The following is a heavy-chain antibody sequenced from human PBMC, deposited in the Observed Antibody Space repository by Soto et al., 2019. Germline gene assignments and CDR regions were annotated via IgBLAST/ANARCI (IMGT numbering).Heavy chain of an antibody. CDR1: GGTFSSYT. D-gene: IGHD2-15*01. Sequence: QVQLVQSGAEVKKPGSSVKVSCKASGGTFSSYTINWVRQAPGQGLQWMGRIIPILGIANYAQKFQGRVTITADRSTSTAYRELSSLRSEDTAVYYCAREQVILGTYGMDVWGQGTTVIVSS. CDR2: IIPILGIA. J-gene: IGHJ6*02. V-gene: IGHV1-69*08. CDR3: AREQVILGTYGMDV.